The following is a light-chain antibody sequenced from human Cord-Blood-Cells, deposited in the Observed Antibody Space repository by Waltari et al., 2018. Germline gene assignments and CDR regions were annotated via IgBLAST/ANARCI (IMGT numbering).Light chain of an antibody. V-gene: IGLV1-40*01. CDR2: GNS. CDR3: QSYDSSLSGSV. CDR1: SSNIGAGHD. J-gene: IGLJ3*02. Sequence: QSVLTQPPSVSGAPGQRVTISCTGSSSNIGAGHDVHWYQQLPGTAPKLLIYGNSNLPSGVPDRFSGSKSGTSASLAITGLQAEDEADYYCQSYDSSLSGSVFGGGTKLTVL.